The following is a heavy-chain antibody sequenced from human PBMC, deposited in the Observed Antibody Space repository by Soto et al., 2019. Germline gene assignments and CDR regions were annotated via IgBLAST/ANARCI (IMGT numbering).Heavy chain of an antibody. D-gene: IGHD3-16*01. J-gene: IGHJ5*02. CDR2: IDASDSFT. Sequence: EVQLVQSGAELKKPGESLKISCQASGFSFSDYWISWVRQLPGKGLERMGKIDASDSFTKYSPSFEGHVTFSVDESVSTAFLQWSTLKASDTGIYFCARHLYPRSAWDVAHWCQGTLVAVSS. CDR1: GFSFSDYW. V-gene: IGHV5-10-1*03. CDR3: ARHLYPRSAWDVAH.